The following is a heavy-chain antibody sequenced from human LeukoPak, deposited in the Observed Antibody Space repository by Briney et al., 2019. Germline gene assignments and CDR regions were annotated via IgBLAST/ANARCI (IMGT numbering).Heavy chain of an antibody. J-gene: IGHJ4*02. Sequence: GGSLRLSCAASGFTFSGSAMRWVRQASGKGLEWVGRIRSKANSYATAYAASVKGRFTISRDDSKNTAYLQMNSLKTEDTAVYYCACSYGYSGYDYYAYWGQGTLVTVSS. CDR1: GFTFSGSA. CDR2: IRSKANSYAT. D-gene: IGHD5-12*01. V-gene: IGHV3-73*01. CDR3: ACSYGYSGYDYYAY.